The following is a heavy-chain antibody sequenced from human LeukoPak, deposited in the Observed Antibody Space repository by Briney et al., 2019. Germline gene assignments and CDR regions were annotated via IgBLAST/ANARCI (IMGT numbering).Heavy chain of an antibody. D-gene: IGHD6-13*01. CDR2: IYHSGST. CDR3: AREDRGAAAGGFDP. Sequence: SQTLSLTCTVSGVSISSGGYYWSWIRQPPGKGLEWIGYIYHSGSTYYNPSLKSRVTISVDRSKNQFSPKLSSVTAADTAVYYCAREDRGAAAGGFDPWGQGTLVTVSS. V-gene: IGHV4-30-2*01. CDR1: GVSISSGGYY. J-gene: IGHJ5*02.